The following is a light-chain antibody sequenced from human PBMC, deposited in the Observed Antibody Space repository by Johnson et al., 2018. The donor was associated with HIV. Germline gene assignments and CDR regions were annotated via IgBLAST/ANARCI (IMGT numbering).Light chain of an antibody. V-gene: IGLV1-51*02. J-gene: IGLJ1*01. CDR1: SSNIGNNY. CDR2: ENN. Sequence: QSFLTQPPSVSAAPGQKVTISCSGSSSNIGNNYVSWYQQLPGTAPKLLIYENNKRPSGIPDRFSGSKSGTSTTLGITGLQTGDEADYYCGTWDSSLNSYVFGTGTKVSV. CDR3: GTWDSSLNSYV.